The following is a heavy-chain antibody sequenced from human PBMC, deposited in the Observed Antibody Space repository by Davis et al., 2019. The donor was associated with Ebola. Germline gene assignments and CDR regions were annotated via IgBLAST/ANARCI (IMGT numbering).Heavy chain of an antibody. CDR2: IIPILGIA. CDR1: GGTFSSYT. D-gene: IGHD6-13*01. Sequence: SVKVSCKASGGTFSSYTVSWVRQAPGQGLEWMGRIIPILGIANYAQKFQGRVTITADKSTSTAYMELSSLRSEDTAVYYCARDVGAAAGSDYWGQGTLVTVSS. CDR3: ARDVGAAAGSDY. V-gene: IGHV1-69*04. J-gene: IGHJ4*02.